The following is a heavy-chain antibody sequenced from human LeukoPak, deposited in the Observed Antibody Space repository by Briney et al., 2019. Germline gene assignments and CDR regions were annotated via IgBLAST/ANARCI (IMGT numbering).Heavy chain of an antibody. CDR1: GFTFSSYG. Sequence: GGSLRLSCAASGFTFSSYGMHWVRQAPGKGLECVAVISYDGSNKYYTDSVQGRFTISRDNSKNTVYLQMNSLRADDTAVYCCAKRVGAAHFDSWGQGTLVTVSS. CDR2: ISYDGSNK. D-gene: IGHD1-26*01. CDR3: AKRVGAAHFDS. J-gene: IGHJ4*02. V-gene: IGHV3-30*18.